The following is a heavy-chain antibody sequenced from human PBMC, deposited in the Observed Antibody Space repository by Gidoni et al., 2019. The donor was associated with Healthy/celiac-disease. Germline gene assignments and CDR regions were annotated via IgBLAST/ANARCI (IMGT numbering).Heavy chain of an antibody. CDR1: GGSISSYY. D-gene: IGHD1-26*01. CDR2: IYYSGSN. V-gene: IGHV4-59*08. J-gene: IGHJ3*02. Sequence: QVQLQESGPGLVKPSETLSLTCTVSGGSISSYYWSWIRQPPGKGLEWIGYIYYSGSNNYNPSLKSRVTISGDTSKNQFSLKLSSVTAADTAVYYCARHPPGEWELGFDIWGQGTMVTVSS. CDR3: ARHPPGEWELGFDI.